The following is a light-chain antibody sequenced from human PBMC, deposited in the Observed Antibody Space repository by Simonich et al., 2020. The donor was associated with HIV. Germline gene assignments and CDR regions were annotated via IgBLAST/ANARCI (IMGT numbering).Light chain of an antibody. CDR1: NRDVGFYNY. V-gene: IGLV2-14*01. CDR3: SSYTSSSTYV. Sequence: QSALTQPASVSGSPGQSITISCTGTNRDVGFYNYVTWYQQHPGKAPKLMIYDVSKRPAGVSNRFSGSKSGNTASLTISGLQAEDEADYYCSSYTSSSTYVFGTGTKVTVL. CDR2: DVS. J-gene: IGLJ1*01.